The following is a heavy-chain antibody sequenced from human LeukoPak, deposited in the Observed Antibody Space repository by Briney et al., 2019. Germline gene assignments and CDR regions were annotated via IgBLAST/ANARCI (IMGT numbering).Heavy chain of an antibody. V-gene: IGHV4-59*01. CDR3: ARDGVSGSYQDY. CDR1: GGSISSYY. Sequence: PSETLSLTCTVSGGSISSYYWSWIRQPPGKGLEWIGYIYYSGSTDYNPSLKSRVTISVDTSKNQFSLKLSSVTAAETAVYYCARDGVSGSYQDYWGQGTLVTVSS. CDR2: IYYSGST. D-gene: IGHD1-26*01. J-gene: IGHJ4*02.